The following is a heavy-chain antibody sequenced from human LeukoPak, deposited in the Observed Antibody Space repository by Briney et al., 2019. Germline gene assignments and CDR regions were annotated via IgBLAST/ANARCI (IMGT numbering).Heavy chain of an antibody. V-gene: IGHV3-7*01. CDR2: IKQDGSEK. CDR1: GFTFSSYW. CDR3: ASSGSSPADWFDP. D-gene: IGHD1-26*01. Sequence: GGSLRLSCAASGFTFSSYWMSWVRQAPGKGLEWVANIKQDGSEKYYVDSVKGRFTISRDSAKNTLYLQMNSLRVEDTAVYYCASSGSSPADWFDPWGQGTLVTVSS. J-gene: IGHJ5*02.